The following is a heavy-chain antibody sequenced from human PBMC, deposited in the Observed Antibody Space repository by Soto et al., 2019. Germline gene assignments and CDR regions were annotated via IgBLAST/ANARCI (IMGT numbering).Heavy chain of an antibody. J-gene: IGHJ5*02. CDR2: INAGNGNT. CDR3: AISGIYYYDSSGYFNWFDP. CDR1: GYTFTSYA. Sequence: ASVKVSCKASGYTFTSYAMHWVRQAPGQRLEWMGWINAGNGNTKYSQKFQGRVTITRDTSASTAYMELSSLRSEDTAVYYCAISGIYYYDSSGYFNWFDPWGQGTLVTVSS. V-gene: IGHV1-3*01. D-gene: IGHD3-22*01.